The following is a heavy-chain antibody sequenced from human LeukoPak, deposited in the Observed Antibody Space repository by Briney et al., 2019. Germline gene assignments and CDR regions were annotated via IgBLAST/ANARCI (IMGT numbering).Heavy chain of an antibody. D-gene: IGHD2-2*01. J-gene: IGHJ6*04. CDR1: GFTVSSNY. CDR3: ARVGPRYCSSTSCLDV. Sequence: PGGSLRLSCAASGFTVSSNYVSWVRQAPGKGLEWVSVIYSGGSTYYADSVKGRFTISRDNSKNTLYLQMNSLRAEDMAVYYCARVGPRYCSSTSCLDVWGKGTTVTVSS. V-gene: IGHV3-53*01. CDR2: IYSGGST.